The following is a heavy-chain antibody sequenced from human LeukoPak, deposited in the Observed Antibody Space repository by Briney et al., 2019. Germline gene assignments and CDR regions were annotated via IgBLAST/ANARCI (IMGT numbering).Heavy chain of an antibody. CDR2: ISSSSSYI. Sequence: GGSLRLPCAASGFTFSSYSMNWVRQAPGKGLEWVSSISSSSSYIYYADSVKGRFTISRDNAKNSLYLQMNSLRAEDTAVYYCASFPYSSSSDDYWGQGILVTVSS. D-gene: IGHD6-6*01. CDR1: GFTFSSYS. CDR3: ASFPYSSSSDDY. V-gene: IGHV3-21*01. J-gene: IGHJ4*02.